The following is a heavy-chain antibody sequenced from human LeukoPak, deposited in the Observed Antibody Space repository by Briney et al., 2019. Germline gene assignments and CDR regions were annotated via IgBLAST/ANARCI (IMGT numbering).Heavy chain of an antibody. V-gene: IGHV3-23*01. CDR1: GFTFSSYA. CDR3: ARYSSGWPFDY. J-gene: IGHJ4*02. D-gene: IGHD6-19*01. Sequence: GGSLRLSCAASGFTFSSYAMSCVRQAPGKGLEWVSAISGSGGSTYYADSVKGRFTISRDNSKNTLYLQMNSLRAEDTAVYYCARYSSGWPFDYWGQGTLVTVSS. CDR2: ISGSGGST.